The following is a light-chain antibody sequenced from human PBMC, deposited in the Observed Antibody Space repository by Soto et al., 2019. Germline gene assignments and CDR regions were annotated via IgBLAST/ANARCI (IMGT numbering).Light chain of an antibody. CDR3: QQGYSTPWT. V-gene: IGKV3-20*01. CDR1: QSLRNNY. Sequence: IVLTQSPGPLSFSPWEVSTLSFMSSQSLRNNYFAWYQHKPGQAPRLLIYATSSRATGIPDRFRGSGSGTDFTLSISRLEPEDFATYYCQQGYSTPWTFGQGTKVDIK. CDR2: ATS. J-gene: IGKJ1*01.